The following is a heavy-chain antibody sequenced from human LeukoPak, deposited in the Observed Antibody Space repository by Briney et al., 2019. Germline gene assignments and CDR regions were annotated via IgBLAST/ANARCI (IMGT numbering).Heavy chain of an antibody. Sequence: PGGSLRLSCAASGFTFSGSSMSWVRQAPGKGLEWVSSISSSSSYIYYADSVKGRFTVSRDNAKNLLYLLMNSLRAEDTAVYYCARTTVVTLIDYWGQGTLVTVSS. D-gene: IGHD4-23*01. J-gene: IGHJ4*02. CDR3: ARTTVVTLIDY. V-gene: IGHV3-21*01. CDR2: ISSSSSYI. CDR1: GFTFSGSS.